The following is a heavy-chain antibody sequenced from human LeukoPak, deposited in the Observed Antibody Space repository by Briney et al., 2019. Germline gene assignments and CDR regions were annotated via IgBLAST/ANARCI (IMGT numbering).Heavy chain of an antibody. Sequence: SETLSLTCTVSGVSTTNGIYYWAWIRQSPGKGLEGIGSVHNVGSTYYNLSLRSRVTMSIDTSKNQFSLRLNSVTGADTAVYYCARHAEYNSGWHFYLDHWGQGILVTVSS. D-gene: IGHD6-19*01. V-gene: IGHV4-39*01. J-gene: IGHJ4*02. CDR3: ARHAEYNSGWHFYLDH. CDR1: GVSTTNGIYY. CDR2: VHNVGST.